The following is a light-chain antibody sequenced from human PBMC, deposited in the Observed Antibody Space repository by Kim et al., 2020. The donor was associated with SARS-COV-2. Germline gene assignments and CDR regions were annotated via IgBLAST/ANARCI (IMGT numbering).Light chain of an antibody. Sequence: QSALTQPASVSGSPGQSITISCTGTNSDVGGSDYVSWYQHYSGKAPKLVIFDVTSRPSGVSDRFSGSKSGNTASLSISGLQAEDEAYYYCSSYTSTRILVFGGGTRSPS. V-gene: IGLV2-14*03. CDR2: DVT. CDR3: SSYTSTRILV. J-gene: IGLJ3*02. CDR1: NSDVGGSDY.